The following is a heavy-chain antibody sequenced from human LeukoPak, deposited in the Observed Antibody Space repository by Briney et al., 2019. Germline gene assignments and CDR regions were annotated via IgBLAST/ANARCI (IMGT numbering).Heavy chain of an antibody. D-gene: IGHD2-21*01. CDR2: ITWNRGSI. CDR1: GFKFEDYA. V-gene: IGHV3-9*01. J-gene: IGHJ4*02. CDR3: ARVGGLAYCGGDCYSYFDY. Sequence: PGGSLRLSCAASGFKFEDYAMHWVRQVPGKGLEWVSGITWNRGSIVYADSVKGRFTISRDNAKNSLYLQMNSLRAEDTAVYYCARVGGLAYCGGDCYSYFDYWGQGTLVTVSS.